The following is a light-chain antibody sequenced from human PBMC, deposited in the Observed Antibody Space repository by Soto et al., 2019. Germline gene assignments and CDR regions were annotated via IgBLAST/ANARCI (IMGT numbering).Light chain of an antibody. J-gene: IGKJ1*01. CDR3: QQSYSTPPT. V-gene: IGKV1-39*01. CDR2: AAS. Sequence: DIQMTQSPSSLSASVGDRVTITCRASQRISSYLNWYQQKPGKAPKLLIFAASNLQTGVPSRFSGSGSGTDFTLTISSLQPEDFATYYCQQSYSTPPTFGQGTKVEIK. CDR1: QRISSY.